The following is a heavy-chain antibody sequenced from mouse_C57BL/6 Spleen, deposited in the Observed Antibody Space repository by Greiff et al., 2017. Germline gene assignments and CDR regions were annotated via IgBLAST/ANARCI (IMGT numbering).Heavy chain of an antibody. CDR1: GYTFTSYG. Sequence: QVQLQQSGAELARPGASVKLSCKASGYTFTSYGIRWVRQRPGQGLEWLGEIYPRSGNTYYNKKFKGKATLTADKSSSTAYMELRSLTSEDSAVYFCARKGGDYVNYAMDYWGQGTSVTVSS. J-gene: IGHJ4*01. D-gene: IGHD2-13*01. CDR2: IYPRSGNT. V-gene: IGHV1-81*01. CDR3: ARKGGDYVNYAMDY.